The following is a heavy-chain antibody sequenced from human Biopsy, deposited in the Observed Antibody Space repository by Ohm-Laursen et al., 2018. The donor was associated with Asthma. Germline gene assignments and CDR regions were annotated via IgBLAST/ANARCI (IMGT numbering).Heavy chain of an antibody. V-gene: IGHV1-69*13. CDR1: GDSFISYA. D-gene: IGHD4-17*01. CDR2: IIPIIGTA. Sequence: EASVKVSCKAYGDSFISYAITWVRQAPGQGLEWMGGIIPIIGTAHYAPKFQGRVTFTADESTSSAYMELSSLRSEDSAVYYCAREVSTVDYGYYYFAMDVWGQGTTVTVSS. CDR3: AREVSTVDYGYYYFAMDV. J-gene: IGHJ6*02.